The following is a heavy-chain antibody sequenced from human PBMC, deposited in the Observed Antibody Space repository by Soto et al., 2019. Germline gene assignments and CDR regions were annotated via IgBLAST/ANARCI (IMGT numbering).Heavy chain of an antibody. CDR1: GYSFYNSG. Sequence: QVQLVQSGPELKKPGASVKVSCKTSGYSFYNSGISWVRQAPGQGLERMGWISVFNGYAHYAQKFQGRVSMTADTLTSTAYMELRGLRSDDTAMYYCSKNGTSWFASWGQGTPVTVSS. CDR3: SKNGTSWFAS. D-gene: IGHD1-1*01. J-gene: IGHJ5*01. V-gene: IGHV1-18*01. CDR2: ISVFNGYA.